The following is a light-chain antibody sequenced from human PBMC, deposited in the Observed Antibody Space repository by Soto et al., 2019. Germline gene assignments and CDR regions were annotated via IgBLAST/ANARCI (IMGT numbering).Light chain of an antibody. Sequence: DIVMTQSPDSLAVSLGERATINCKASQSVLFTSNNKNYLAWYQQKPGQPPKLLIYWASTRESGVPDRFRGSGSGTDFTLTISSLQAEDVAVYYCKQYYSTPPTFGGGTKVEIK. CDR2: WAS. CDR3: KQYYSTPPT. V-gene: IGKV4-1*01. CDR1: QSVLFTSNNKNY. J-gene: IGKJ4*01.